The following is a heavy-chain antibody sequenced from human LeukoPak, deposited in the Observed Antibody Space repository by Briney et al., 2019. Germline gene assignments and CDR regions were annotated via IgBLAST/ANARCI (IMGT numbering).Heavy chain of an antibody. CDR1: GFTFSSYG. CDR2: ISYDGSNK. CDR3: ATAPLRYFDWPDFNYAFDI. J-gene: IGHJ3*02. D-gene: IGHD3-9*01. V-gene: IGHV3-30*03. Sequence: GGSLRLSCAATGFTFSSYGMHWVRQAPGKGLEWVAVISYDGSNKYYADSVKGRFTISRDNSKNTLYLQMNSLRSEDTAVYYCATAPLRYFDWPDFNYAFDIWGQGTMVTVSS.